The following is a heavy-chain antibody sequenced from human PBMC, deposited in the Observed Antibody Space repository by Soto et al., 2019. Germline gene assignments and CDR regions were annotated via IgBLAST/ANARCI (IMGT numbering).Heavy chain of an antibody. CDR3: AKWALMTPTPLVGMDV. V-gene: IGHV3-23*01. Sequence: EVQLLESGGGLVQPGGSLRLSCAASGFTFSSYAMSWVRQAPGKGLEWVSAISGSGGSTYYADSVKGRFTISRDNSKNTLYLQMNSLRAEDTAVYYCAKWALMTPTPLVGMDVWGQGTTVTVSS. J-gene: IGHJ6*02. CDR2: ISGSGGST. D-gene: IGHD2-8*01. CDR1: GFTFSSYA.